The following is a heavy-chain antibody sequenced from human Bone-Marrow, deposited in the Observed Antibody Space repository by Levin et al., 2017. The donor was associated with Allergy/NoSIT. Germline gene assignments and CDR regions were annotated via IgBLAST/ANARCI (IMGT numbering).Heavy chain of an antibody. Sequence: GSLRLSCTVSGGSISSSSYYWGWIRQPPGKGLEWIGSIYYSGSTYYNPSLKSRVTISVDTSKNQFSLKLSSVTAADTAVYYCARRDSRGRYFDYWGQGTLVTVSS. V-gene: IGHV4-39*07. CDR1: GGSISSSSYY. CDR3: ARRDSRGRYFDY. J-gene: IGHJ4*02. CDR2: IYYSGST. D-gene: IGHD3-10*01.